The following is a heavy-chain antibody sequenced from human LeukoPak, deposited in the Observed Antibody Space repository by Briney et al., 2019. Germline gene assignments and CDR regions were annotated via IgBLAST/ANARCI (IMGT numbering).Heavy chain of an antibody. Sequence: GGSLRLSCSASGFPFSIYSMNWVRQAPGKGPEWIAYITSSSSTLYYADSVNGRFTISRDNAKNSLYLQMNGLRVEDTAVYYCARDSASPPVTFDYWGLGTLVTVSS. CDR3: ARDSASPPVTFDY. J-gene: IGHJ4*02. CDR1: GFPFSIYS. V-gene: IGHV3-48*04. CDR2: ITSSSSTL. D-gene: IGHD4-17*01.